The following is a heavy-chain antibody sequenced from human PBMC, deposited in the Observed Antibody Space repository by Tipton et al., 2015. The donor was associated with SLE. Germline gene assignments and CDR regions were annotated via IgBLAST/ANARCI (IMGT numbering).Heavy chain of an antibody. CDR3: ARGHIGWGFDP. V-gene: IGHV4-61*08. Sequence: TLSLTCTVSGGSISSGDYYWSWIRQPPGKGLEWIGYIYYSGSTNYNPSLKSRVTISVDTSKNQFSLKLSSVTAADTAVYYCARGHIGWGFDPWGQGTLVTVSS. CDR1: GGSISSGDYY. D-gene: IGHD1-26*01. CDR2: IYYSGST. J-gene: IGHJ5*02.